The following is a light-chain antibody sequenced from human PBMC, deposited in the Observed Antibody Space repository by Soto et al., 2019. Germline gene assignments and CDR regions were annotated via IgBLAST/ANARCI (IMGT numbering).Light chain of an antibody. J-gene: IGKJ4*01. CDR3: QKYDSAPLT. CDR1: QGIRNY. CDR2: GTS. V-gene: IGKV1-27*01. Sequence: DIQMTQSPSSLSASVGDRVTITCRASQGIRNYLAWYQQKPGKVPKRLVYGTSTLQSGVPSRFSGSGSGTDFTLTISSLQPEDVATYFCQKYDSAPLTFGGGTEVEIK.